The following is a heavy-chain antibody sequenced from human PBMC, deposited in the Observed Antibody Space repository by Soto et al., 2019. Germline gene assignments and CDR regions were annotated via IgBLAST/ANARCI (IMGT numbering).Heavy chain of an antibody. CDR1: GGSISSSSNS. CDR2: IYFSASK. CDR3: VRQPGHCGRTTCFGYYSVDV. J-gene: IGHJ6*02. D-gene: IGHD2-2*01. V-gene: IGHV4-39*01. Sequence: QLQLQESGPRLVKPSETLSLTCSVSGGSISSSSNSWGWIRQPPGKGLEWIGTIYFSASKHYNPSLEGRVAIPADTPNNQLSLRLSSVTAADTAVYYCVRQPGHCGRTTCFGYYSVDVWGQGTTVTVS.